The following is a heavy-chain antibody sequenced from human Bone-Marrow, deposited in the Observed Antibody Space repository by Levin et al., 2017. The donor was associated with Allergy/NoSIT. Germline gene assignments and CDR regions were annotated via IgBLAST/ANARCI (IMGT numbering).Heavy chain of an antibody. D-gene: IGHD2-21*01. J-gene: IGHJ5*02. CDR1: GYSFTAYA. CDR2: IYPNSGDT. Sequence: ASVKVSCKTSGYSFTAYAIHWVRQAPGQGLQWMGRIYPNSGDTDYAPNFQGRVTMTRDTSIATAYMEVTRLGSDDTAVYYCARTVEPPHNLFDPWGQGTLVTVSS. CDR3: ARTVEPPHNLFDP. V-gene: IGHV1-2*06.